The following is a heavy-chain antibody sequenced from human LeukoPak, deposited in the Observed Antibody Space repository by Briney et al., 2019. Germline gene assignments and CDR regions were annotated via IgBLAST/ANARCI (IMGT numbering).Heavy chain of an antibody. CDR3: ARLGGVDTAMVTDY. J-gene: IGHJ4*02. CDR1: GGSISSSSYY. CDR2: IYYSGST. D-gene: IGHD5-18*01. Sequence: SSETLSLTCTVSGGSISSSSYYWGWIRQPPGKGLEWIGTIYYSGSTYYNPSLKSRVTISVDTSKNQFSLKLSSVTAADTAVYYCARLGGVDTAMVTDYWGQGTLVTVSS. V-gene: IGHV4-39*01.